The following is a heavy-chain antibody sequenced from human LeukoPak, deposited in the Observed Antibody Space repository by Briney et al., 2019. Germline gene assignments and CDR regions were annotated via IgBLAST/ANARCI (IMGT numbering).Heavy chain of an antibody. J-gene: IGHJ3*02. D-gene: IGHD3-10*01. Sequence: PSQTLSLTCTVSGGSISSGGYYWSWIRQHPGKGLKWIGYIYYSGSTYYNPSLKSRVTISVDTSKNQFSLKLSSVTAADTAVYYCARAKVTMVRGVIITGDAFDIWGQGTMVTVSS. CDR3: ARAKVTMVRGVIITGDAFDI. CDR2: IYYSGST. V-gene: IGHV4-31*03. CDR1: GGSISSGGYY.